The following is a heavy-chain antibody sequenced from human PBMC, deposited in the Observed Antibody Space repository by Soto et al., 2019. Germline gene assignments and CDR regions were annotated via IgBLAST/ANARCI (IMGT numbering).Heavy chain of an antibody. Sequence: RLSFAASGFTFSSYGMHWVRQAPGNGLEWVAVIWYDGSNKYYSDSVKGRFTISRDNSKNTLYLQMNSLRAEDTAVYYCARIGGAYGSGRNGMDVWGEGTTVTV. CDR1: GFTFSSYG. J-gene: IGHJ6*02. D-gene: IGHD3-10*01. CDR3: ARIGGAYGSGRNGMDV. V-gene: IGHV3-33*01. CDR2: IWYDGSNK.